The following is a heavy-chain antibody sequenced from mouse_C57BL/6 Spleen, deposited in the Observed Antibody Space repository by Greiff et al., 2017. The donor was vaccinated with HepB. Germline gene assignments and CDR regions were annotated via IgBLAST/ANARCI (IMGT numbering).Heavy chain of an antibody. CDR2: ISGGGSYT. D-gene: IGHD4-1*01. J-gene: IGHJ4*01. CDR3: ARNWDENYYAMDY. V-gene: IGHV5-4*03. Sequence: EVMLVESGGGLVKPGGSLKLSCAASGFTFSSYAMSWVRQTPEKRLEWVATISGGGSYTYYPDNVKGRFTISRDNAKNNLYLQMSHLKSEDTAMYYCARNWDENYYAMDYWGQGTSVTVSS. CDR1: GFTFSSYA.